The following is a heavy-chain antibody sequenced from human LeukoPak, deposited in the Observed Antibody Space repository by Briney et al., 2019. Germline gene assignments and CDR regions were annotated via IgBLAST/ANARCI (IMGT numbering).Heavy chain of an antibody. CDR1: GFTFSSYS. CDR3: ARQTGMVRGVISAFDI. CDR2: ISSSSSYI. D-gene: IGHD3-10*01. Sequence: GALSLSCAASGFTFSSYSMNWVRQAPGKGLEWVSSISSSSSYIYYADSVKGRFTISRDNAKNSLYLQMNSLRAEDTAVYYCARQTGMVRGVISAFDIWGQGTMVTVSS. V-gene: IGHV3-21*01. J-gene: IGHJ3*02.